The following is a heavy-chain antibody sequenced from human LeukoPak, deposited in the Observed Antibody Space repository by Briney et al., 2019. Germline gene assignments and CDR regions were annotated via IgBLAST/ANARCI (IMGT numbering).Heavy chain of an antibody. CDR2: IWNDGTNK. J-gene: IGHJ4*02. Sequence: PGGSLRLSCAASGFTFSSYGMHCVRQAPGKGLEWVAVIWNDGTNKYYADSVKGRFTISRDNSKNALYLQMNSLRVEDTAVYYCARDIVVVTSPGDYWGQGTLVTVSS. V-gene: IGHV3-33*01. CDR3: ARDIVVVTSPGDY. CDR1: GFTFSSYG. D-gene: IGHD2-21*02.